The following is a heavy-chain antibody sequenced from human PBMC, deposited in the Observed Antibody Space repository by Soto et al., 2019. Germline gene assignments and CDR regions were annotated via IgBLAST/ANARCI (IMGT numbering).Heavy chain of an antibody. V-gene: IGHV3-30*18. Sequence: WGSLRLSCAASGFTFSSYGMHWVRQAPGKGLEWVAVISYDGSNKYYADSVKGRFTISRDNSKNTLYLQMNSLRAEDTAAYYCANSMVRGPLEYLGQGTLVTVSS. J-gene: IGHJ4*02. D-gene: IGHD3-10*01. CDR2: ISYDGSNK. CDR3: ANSMVRGPLEY. CDR1: GFTFSSYG.